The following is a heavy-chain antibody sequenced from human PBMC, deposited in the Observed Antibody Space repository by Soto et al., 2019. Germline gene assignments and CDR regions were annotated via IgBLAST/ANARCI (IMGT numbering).Heavy chain of an antibody. CDR3: GRGASGSYRLDY. CDR1: GFTFSNYW. V-gene: IGHV3-74*01. Sequence: EVQLVESGGGLVQPGGFLRLSCAASGFTFSNYWMHWVRQAPGKGLVWVSRINGDGTGTNYADSVKGQFTISRDNAKNTLYLQMNSLRAEDTAVYYCGRGASGSYRLDYWGQGTLVTVSS. D-gene: IGHD3-10*01. J-gene: IGHJ4*02. CDR2: INGDGTGT.